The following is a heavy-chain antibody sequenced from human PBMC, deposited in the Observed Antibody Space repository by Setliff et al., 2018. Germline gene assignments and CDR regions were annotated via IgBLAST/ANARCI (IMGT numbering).Heavy chain of an antibody. CDR2: INPNSGGT. CDR1: GYTFTGYY. Sequence: SVKVSCKASGYTFTGYYMHWVRQAPGQGLEWMGWINPNSGGTNYAQKFQGRVTMTRDTSISTAYMELSRLRSDDTAVYYCARGRGYSYGYVSDWGQGTLVTVSS. V-gene: IGHV1-2*02. J-gene: IGHJ4*02. D-gene: IGHD5-18*01. CDR3: ARGRGYSYGYVSD.